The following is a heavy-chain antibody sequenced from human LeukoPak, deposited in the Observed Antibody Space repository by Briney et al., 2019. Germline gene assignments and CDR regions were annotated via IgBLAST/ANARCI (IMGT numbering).Heavy chain of an antibody. CDR3: ARRGCGGDGYCDAFDI. D-gene: IGHD5-24*01. J-gene: IGHJ3*02. V-gene: IGHV5-51*01. Sequence: GESLKISCRGSGYSFTNYWIGWVRQMPGKGLGWMGIIYPGDSDTTYSPSFQGQVTISADKPISTAYLQWSSVKASDTAMYYCARRGCGGDGYCDAFDIWGQGTMVTVSS. CDR1: GYSFTNYW. CDR2: IYPGDSDT.